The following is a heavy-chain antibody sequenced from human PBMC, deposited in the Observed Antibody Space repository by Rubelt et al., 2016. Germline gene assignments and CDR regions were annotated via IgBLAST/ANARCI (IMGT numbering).Heavy chain of an antibody. V-gene: IGHV3-23*01. CDR3: AKDGGNWARFDD. J-gene: IGHJ4*02. Sequence: EVQLLESGGGLVQPGGSLRLSCAASGFTFSTYAMSWVRQAPGKGLEWVSVISGGGGSTYYADSVKGRFTISRDNSKNTLYLQMNSLRAEDTAVYYCAKDGGNWARFDDWGQGTLVTVSS. CDR2: ISGGGGST. CDR1: GFTFSTYA. D-gene: IGHD7-27*01.